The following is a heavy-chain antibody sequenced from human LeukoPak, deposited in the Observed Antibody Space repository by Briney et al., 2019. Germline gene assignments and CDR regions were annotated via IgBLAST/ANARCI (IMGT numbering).Heavy chain of an antibody. J-gene: IGHJ4*02. CDR1: GFTFSSYG. CDR3: AKDDLLCPID. V-gene: IGHV3-33*06. CDR2: IWYDGSNK. Sequence: GRSLRLSCAASGFTFSSYGMHWVRQAPGKGLEWVAVIWYDGSNKYYADSVKGRFTISRDNSKNTLHLQMNSLRAEDTAVYYCAKDDLLCPIDWGQGTLVTVSS. D-gene: IGHD2-2*01.